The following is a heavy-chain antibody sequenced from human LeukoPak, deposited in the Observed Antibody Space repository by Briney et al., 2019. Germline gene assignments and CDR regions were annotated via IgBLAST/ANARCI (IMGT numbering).Heavy chain of an antibody. CDR1: GITFGSYW. D-gene: IGHD6-19*01. J-gene: IGHJ4*02. CDR2: IKPDGSEK. CDR3: ARGRMAVAGSYGY. Sequence: GGSLRLSCAASGITFGSYWMTWVRQAPGKGLECVANIKPDGSEKHYVDSVEGRFTISRDNAKNSLFLEMDSLRAEDPAGYYCARGRMAVAGSYGYWGQGTLVTVSS. V-gene: IGHV3-7*05.